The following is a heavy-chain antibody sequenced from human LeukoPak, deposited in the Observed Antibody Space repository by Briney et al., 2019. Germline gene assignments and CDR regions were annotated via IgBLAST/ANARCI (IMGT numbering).Heavy chain of an antibody. Sequence: ASVKVSYKASGYSFTSYYMHWVRQAPGQGLEWMGIINPSGGSTNYAQKFQGRVTITTDESTSTAYMELSSLRSEDTAVYYCARGVRYCSSTSCYAPYYFDYWGQGTLVTVSS. CDR3: ARGVRYCSSTSCYAPYYFDY. CDR2: INPSGGST. J-gene: IGHJ4*02. V-gene: IGHV1-46*01. CDR1: GYSFTSYY. D-gene: IGHD2-2*01.